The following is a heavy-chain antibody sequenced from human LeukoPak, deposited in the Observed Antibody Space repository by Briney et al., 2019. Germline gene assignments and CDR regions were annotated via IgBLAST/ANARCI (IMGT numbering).Heavy chain of an antibody. Sequence: GSLRLSCAASGFTFSSYGMTWIRQPPGKGLEWIGEINHSGSTNYNPSLKSRVTISVDTSKNQFSLKLSSVTAADTAVYYCARAYYYYYYMDVWGKGTTVTVSS. CDR3: ARAYYYYYYMDV. V-gene: IGHV4-34*08. CDR1: GFTFSSYG. J-gene: IGHJ6*03. CDR2: INHSGST.